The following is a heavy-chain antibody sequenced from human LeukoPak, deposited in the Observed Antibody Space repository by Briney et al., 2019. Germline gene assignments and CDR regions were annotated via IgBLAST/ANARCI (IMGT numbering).Heavy chain of an antibody. CDR3: ARDPYWELPRGEDWFDP. V-gene: IGHV1-69*04. CDR1: GGTFSSYT. D-gene: IGHD1-26*01. Sequence: ASVKVSCKASGGTFSSYTISWVRQAPGQGLEWMGRIIPILGIANYAQKFQGRVTITADKSTSTAYMELSSLRSEDTAVYYCARDPYWELPRGEDWFDPWGQGTLVTVSS. J-gene: IGHJ5*02. CDR2: IIPILGIA.